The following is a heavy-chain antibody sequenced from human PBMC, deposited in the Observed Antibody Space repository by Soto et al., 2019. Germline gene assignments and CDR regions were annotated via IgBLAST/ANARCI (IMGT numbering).Heavy chain of an antibody. V-gene: IGHV4-30-4*01. J-gene: IGHJ5*02. CDR2: IYYIGTT. CDR3: ARGSTYSGFVT. Sequence: QVQLQESGPRLVKPSQTLSLTCTVSGDSIGSGDYYWTWIRQPPGTGLEWIGYIYYIGTTFYNPSLESRVNISVDTAKNQFSLRVTSVTAADTAVYYCARGSTYSGFVTWGQGTLITVSS. CDR1: GDSIGSGDYY. D-gene: IGHD3-10*01.